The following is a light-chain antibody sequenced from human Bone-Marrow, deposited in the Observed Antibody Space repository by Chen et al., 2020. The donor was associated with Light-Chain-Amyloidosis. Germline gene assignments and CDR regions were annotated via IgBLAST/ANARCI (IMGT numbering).Light chain of an antibody. Sequence: SYELTQPPSGSVSPGQTPRLTCPGDELPTKYDYWYHQKTGQAPVLVIHTDTERPSGISGRFSGSSSGTTATLTISGVQAEDEADYHCQSADSSGTYEVIFGGGTKLTVL. CDR2: TDT. J-gene: IGLJ2*01. CDR1: ELPTKY. V-gene: IGLV3-25*03. CDR3: QSADSSGTYEVI.